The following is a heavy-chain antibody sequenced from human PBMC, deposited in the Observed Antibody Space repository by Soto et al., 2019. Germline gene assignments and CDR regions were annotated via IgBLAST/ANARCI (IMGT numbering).Heavy chain of an antibody. Sequence: QVPLVQSGAEVKKPGASVKVSCKASGYTFSSYGISWVRQAPGQGLEWMGWISTYNGNPNYAQNFQGRVTMTRDTSTSTAYMELRSLRSDDTAIYYCARDSFFGSLRGSDFYYGMDVWGQGTTVTVSS. J-gene: IGHJ6*02. CDR2: ISTYNGNP. CDR3: ARDSFFGSLRGSDFYYGMDV. D-gene: IGHD3-10*01. CDR1: GYTFSSYG. V-gene: IGHV1-18*01.